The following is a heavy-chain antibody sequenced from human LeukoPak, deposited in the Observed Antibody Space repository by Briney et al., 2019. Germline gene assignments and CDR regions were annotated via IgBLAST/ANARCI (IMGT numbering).Heavy chain of an antibody. CDR2: IYYSGST. J-gene: IGHJ4*02. V-gene: IGHV4-39*01. CDR1: GASFSSSTYY. Sequence: SETLSLTCTVSGASFSSSTYYWGWIRQPPGKGLELIGSIYYSGSTYYNPSLKSRVTMSVDTSKNQFSLKLSSVTAADTAVYYCARHAGGISATGTRSFDYWGQGTLVTVSS. D-gene: IGHD6-13*01. CDR3: ARHAGGISATGTRSFDY.